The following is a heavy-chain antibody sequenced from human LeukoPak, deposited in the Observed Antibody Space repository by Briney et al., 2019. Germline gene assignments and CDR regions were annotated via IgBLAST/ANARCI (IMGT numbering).Heavy chain of an antibody. CDR3: ARHGNYGVDAFDI. CDR1: GYSISSGYY. CDR2: IYHSGST. V-gene: IGHV4-38-2*01. Sequence: SETLSLTCAVSGYSISSGYYWGWIRQPPGKGLEGIGSIYHSGSTYYSPSLKSRVTISVDTSKNQFSLTLSSVTAADTAVYYCARHGNYGVDAFDIWGQGTMVTVSS. J-gene: IGHJ3*02. D-gene: IGHD1-7*01.